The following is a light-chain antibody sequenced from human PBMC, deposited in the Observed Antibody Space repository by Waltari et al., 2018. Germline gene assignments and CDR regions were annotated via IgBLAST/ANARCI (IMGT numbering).Light chain of an antibody. V-gene: IGLV1-44*01. J-gene: IGLJ3*02. CDR2: SNN. CDR3: AAWDDSLNGWV. CDR1: SSNIGSNP. Sequence: QSVVTQPPSASGTPGQRVTISCSGSSSNIGSNPVNWYQQLPGAAPKLLLDSNNQRPSGVPDRFSGSKSGTSASLAISGLQSEDEADYYCAAWDDSLNGWVFGGGTKLTVL.